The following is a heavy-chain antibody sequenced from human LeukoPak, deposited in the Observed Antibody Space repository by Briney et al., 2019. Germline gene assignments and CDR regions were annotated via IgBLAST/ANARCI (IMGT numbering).Heavy chain of an antibody. CDR2: IEHDGSER. Sequence: GLSLRLSCAASGLTSGSYWMTWVRHTPRQGLEWVANIEHDGSERNYTESVKGRFTISRDNGKNLLHLQMNNLRAEDTAVYYCAAGTGWTSEYWGQGILVTVSS. V-gene: IGHV3-7*03. CDR1: GLTSGSYW. J-gene: IGHJ4*02. CDR3: AAGTGWTSEY. D-gene: IGHD2-8*02.